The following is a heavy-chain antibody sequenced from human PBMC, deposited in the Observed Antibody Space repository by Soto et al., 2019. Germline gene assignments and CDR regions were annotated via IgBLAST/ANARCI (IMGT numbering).Heavy chain of an antibody. D-gene: IGHD6-6*01. CDR1: GGSISSGGYS. V-gene: IGHV4-30-2*01. CDR2: IYHSGST. CDR3: ASGGVEYRYYGMDV. Sequence: SETLSLTCAVSGGSISSGGYSWSWIRRPPGKGLEWIGYIYHSGSTYYNPSLKSRVTISVDRSKNQFSLKLSSVTAADTAVYYCASGGVEYRYYGMDVWGQGTTVTVSS. J-gene: IGHJ6*02.